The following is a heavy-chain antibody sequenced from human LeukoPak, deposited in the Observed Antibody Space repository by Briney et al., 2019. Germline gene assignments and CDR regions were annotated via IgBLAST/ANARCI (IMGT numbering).Heavy chain of an antibody. CDR3: ARAPNADTKVGAFDI. V-gene: IGHV4-34*01. J-gene: IGHJ3*02. CDR1: GGSFSGYY. Sequence: SETLSLTCAVYGGSFSGYYWSWIRQPPGKGLEWIGEINHSGSTNYNPSLKSRVTISVDTSKNQFSLKLSSVTAADTAVYYCARAPNADTKVGAFDIWGQGTMVTVSS. CDR2: INHSGST.